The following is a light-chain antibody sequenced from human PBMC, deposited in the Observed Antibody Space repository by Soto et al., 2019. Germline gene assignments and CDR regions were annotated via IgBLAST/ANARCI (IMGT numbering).Light chain of an antibody. CDR1: XXIXXY. V-gene: IGKV1-8*01. CDR3: QQYYSYPWT. Sequence: AIRXTXXXXSXSASXGXXXXXTCXAXXXIXXYLAWYQQKPGKAPKLLIYAASTLQSGVPSRFSGSGSGTDFTLTISCLQSEDFATYYCQQYYSYPWTFGQGTKVEIK. CDR2: AAS. J-gene: IGKJ1*01.